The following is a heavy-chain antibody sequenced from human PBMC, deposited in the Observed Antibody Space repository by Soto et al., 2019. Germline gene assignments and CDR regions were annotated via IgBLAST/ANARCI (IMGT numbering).Heavy chain of an antibody. CDR1: GYNFISNA. Sequence: QVQLVQSGAEVKKPGASVKVSCKASGYNFISNAIHWVRQAPGQRLEWMGWINGGDGRTQYSQSLKGRAPLSRDTPATTAYRDLRSLRSKDTAVYYWAGGFHGSADYWGQGTLVTVSS. CDR2: INGGDGRT. J-gene: IGHJ4*02. CDR3: AGGFHGSADY. V-gene: IGHV1-3*01. D-gene: IGHD3-10*01.